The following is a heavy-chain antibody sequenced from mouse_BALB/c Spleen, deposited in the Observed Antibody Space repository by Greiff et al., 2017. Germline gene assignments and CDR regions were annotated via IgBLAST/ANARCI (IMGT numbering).Heavy chain of an antibody. CDR1: GFTFSSFG. CDR2: ISSGSSTI. D-gene: IGHD2-1*01. V-gene: IGHV5-17*02. CDR3: AREGNFYAMDY. J-gene: IGHJ4*01. Sequence: EVQLQESGGGLVQPGGSRKLSCAASGFTFSSFGMHWVRQAPEKGLEWVAYISSGSSTIYYADTVKGRFTISRDNPKNTLFLQMTSLRSEDTAMYYCAREGNFYAMDYWGQGTSVTVSS.